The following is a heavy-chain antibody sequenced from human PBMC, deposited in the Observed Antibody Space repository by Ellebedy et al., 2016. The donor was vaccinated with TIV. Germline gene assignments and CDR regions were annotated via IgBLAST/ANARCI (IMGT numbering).Heavy chain of an antibody. CDR1: GGTFSSYA. J-gene: IGHJ6*02. CDR2: IVPIFGTA. D-gene: IGHD3-10*01. V-gene: IGHV1-69*13. Sequence: ASVKVSCXTSGGTFSSYAISWVRQAPGQGLEWMGGIVPIFGTANYAQKFQGRVRITVDESTSTAYMELRSLRSEDTAVYYCARGGFGELGAMNAMDVWGQGTTVSVSS. CDR3: ARGGFGELGAMNAMDV.